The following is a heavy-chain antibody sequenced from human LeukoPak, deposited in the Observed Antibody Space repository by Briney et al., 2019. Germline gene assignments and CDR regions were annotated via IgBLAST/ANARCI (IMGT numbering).Heavy chain of an antibody. V-gene: IGHV4-59*08. CDR1: GGSISSYY. CDR3: ARTVLRFLEWPHDAFDI. CDR2: IYSSGST. Sequence: SETLSLTCIVSGGSISSYYWSWIRQPPGKGLEWIGYIYSSGSTKYNPSLKSRVTISVDTSKNQFSLKMSSVTAADTAVYYCARTVLRFLEWPHDAFDIWGQGTMVTVSS. D-gene: IGHD3-3*01. J-gene: IGHJ3*02.